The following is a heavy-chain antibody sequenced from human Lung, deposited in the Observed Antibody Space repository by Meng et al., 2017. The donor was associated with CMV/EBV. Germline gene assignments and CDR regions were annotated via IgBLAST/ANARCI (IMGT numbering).Heavy chain of an antibody. CDR3: ARTGCSSSSCYDY. V-gene: IGHV1-3*01. CDR2: INAGNGNT. CDR1: GYSFTTYA. J-gene: IGHJ4*02. Sequence: QGQLVQSGAEVKKPGASVKVSCKASGYSFTTYAMHCVRQAPGQRLEWMGWINAGNGNTKYSEKFQSRVTITRDTAASTAYMELSSLRSEDTAVYYCARTGCSSSSCYDYWGQGTLVTVSS. D-gene: IGHD2-2*01.